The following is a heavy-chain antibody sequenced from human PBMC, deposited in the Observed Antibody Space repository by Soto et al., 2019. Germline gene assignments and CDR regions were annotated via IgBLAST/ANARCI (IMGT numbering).Heavy chain of an antibody. CDR1: GFTFSSYA. CDR2: ISGSGGST. V-gene: IGHV3-23*01. D-gene: IGHD1-26*01. Sequence: EVQLLESGGGLVQPGGSLRLSCAASGFTFSSYAMSWVLQAPGKGLEWVSDISGSGGSTYYADSVKGRFTISRDNSKNTVDLQMNSLRAEDTAVYYCAKEGELNSFDYWGQGTLVTVSS. CDR3: AKEGELNSFDY. J-gene: IGHJ4*02.